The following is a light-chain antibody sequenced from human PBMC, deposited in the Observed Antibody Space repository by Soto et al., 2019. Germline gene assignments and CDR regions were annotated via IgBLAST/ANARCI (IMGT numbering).Light chain of an antibody. CDR3: SSYTSSSTL. Sequence: QSALTQPDSVSGSPGQSITISCTGTSRDVGGYNYVSWYQQHPGKAPKLMIYDVSNRPSGVSNRFSGSKSGNTASLTISGLQAEDEADYYCSSYTSSSTLFGGGTKVTV. V-gene: IGLV2-14*01. J-gene: IGLJ2*01. CDR2: DVS. CDR1: SRDVGGYNY.